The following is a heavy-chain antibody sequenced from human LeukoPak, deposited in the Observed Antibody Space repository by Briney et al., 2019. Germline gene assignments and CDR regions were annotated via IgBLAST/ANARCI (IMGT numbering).Heavy chain of an antibody. CDR1: GFTFSSYS. CDR2: IYSGGST. J-gene: IGHJ4*02. V-gene: IGHV3-66*01. D-gene: IGHD2-21*02. CDR3: ARDSYCGGDCYTDY. Sequence: SGGSLRLSCAASGFTFSSYSMNWVRQAPGKGLEWVSVIYSGGSTYYADSVKGRFTISRDNSKNTLYLQMNSLRAEDTAVYYCARDSYCGGDCYTDYWGQGTLVTVSS.